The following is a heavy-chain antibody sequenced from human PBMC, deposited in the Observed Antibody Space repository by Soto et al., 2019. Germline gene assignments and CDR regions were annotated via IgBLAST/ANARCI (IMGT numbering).Heavy chain of an antibody. Sequence: QVQLQESGPGLVKPSQTLSLTCTVSGGSISSGGYYWSWIRQHPGKGLEWIGYIYYSGSTYYNPSLKSRVTISVDTSKNQFSLKLSSVTAADTAVYYCARDRRVTTPLRLRYFDYWGQGTLVTVSS. V-gene: IGHV4-31*03. D-gene: IGHD4-17*01. J-gene: IGHJ4*02. CDR1: GGSISSGGYY. CDR2: IYYSGST. CDR3: ARDRRVTTPLRLRYFDY.